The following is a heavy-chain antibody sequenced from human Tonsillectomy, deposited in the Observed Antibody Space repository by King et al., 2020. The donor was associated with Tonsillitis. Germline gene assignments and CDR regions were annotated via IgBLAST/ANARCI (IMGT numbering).Heavy chain of an antibody. V-gene: IGHV3-23*04. D-gene: IGHD2/OR15-2a*01. J-gene: IGHJ3*02. CDR2: ISASGYST. CDR3: AKDLFLAPHAFDM. Sequence: VQLVESGGGLVQPGGSLRLSCAASGFTFSTYAMSWVRQGPGKGLQWVSTISASGYSTYYADSVKGRFTISRDNSKNTLHLQMNSLRAEDTAVYYCAKDLFLAPHAFDMWGQGTMVTVSS. CDR1: GFTFSTYA.